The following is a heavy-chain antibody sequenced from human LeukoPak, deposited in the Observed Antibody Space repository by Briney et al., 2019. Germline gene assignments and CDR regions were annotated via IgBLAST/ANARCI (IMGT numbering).Heavy chain of an antibody. CDR1: GYTFTSYG. Sequence: ASVKVSCKASGYTFTSYGISWVRQAPGQGLEWMGWISAYNGNTNYAQKLQGRVTMTTDTSTSTAYMELRSLRSDDTAVYYCARAIGSSRWFGELLSDYWGQGTLVTVSS. CDR2: ISAYNGNT. V-gene: IGHV1-18*01. CDR3: ARAIGSSRWFGELLSDY. D-gene: IGHD3-10*01. J-gene: IGHJ4*02.